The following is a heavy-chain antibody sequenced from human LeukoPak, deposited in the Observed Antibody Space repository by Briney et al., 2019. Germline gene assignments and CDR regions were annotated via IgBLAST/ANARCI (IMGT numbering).Heavy chain of an antibody. J-gene: IGHJ4*02. V-gene: IGHV3-30*02. CDR3: ARGNSGYYYGGLDY. CDR2: IRYDGSNK. D-gene: IGHD3-22*01. CDR1: GFTFSSYG. Sequence: GGSLRLSCAASGFTFSSYGMHWVRQAPGKGLEWVAFIRYDGSNKYYADSVKGRFTISRDNAKNSLYLQMNSLRAEDTAVYYCARGNSGYYYGGLDYWGQGTLVTVSS.